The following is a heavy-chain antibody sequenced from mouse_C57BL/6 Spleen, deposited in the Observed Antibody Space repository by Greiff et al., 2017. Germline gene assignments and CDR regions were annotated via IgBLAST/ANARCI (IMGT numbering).Heavy chain of an antibody. CDR1: GFTFSDYG. J-gene: IGHJ2*01. CDR2: ISSGSSTI. Sequence: EVQGVESGGGLVKPGGSLKLSCAASGFTFSDYGMHWVRQAPEKGLEWVAYISSGSSTIYDADTVKGRFTISRDNAKNTLFLQMTSLRSEDTAMYYCARSPYYYGSYFDYWGQGTTLTVSS. CDR3: ARSPYYYGSYFDY. D-gene: IGHD1-1*01. V-gene: IGHV5-17*01.